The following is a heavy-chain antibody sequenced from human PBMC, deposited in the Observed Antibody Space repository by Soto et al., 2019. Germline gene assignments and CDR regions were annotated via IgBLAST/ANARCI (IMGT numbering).Heavy chain of an antibody. V-gene: IGHV3-15*07. J-gene: IGHJ6*02. Sequence: GGSLRLSCAASGFTFSNAWMNWVRQAPGKGLEWVGRIKSKTDGGTTDYAAPVKGRFTISRDDSKNTLYLQMNSLKTEDTAVYYCTTTTVVSFYYYYGMDVWGQGTTVTVSS. D-gene: IGHD4-17*01. CDR2: IKSKTDGGTT. CDR1: GFTFSNAW. CDR3: TTTTVVSFYYYYGMDV.